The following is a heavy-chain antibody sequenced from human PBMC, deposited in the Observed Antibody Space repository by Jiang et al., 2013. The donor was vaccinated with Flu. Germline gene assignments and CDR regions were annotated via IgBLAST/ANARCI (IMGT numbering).Heavy chain of an antibody. CDR3: ARAIGIAVAGPHWYFDL. D-gene: IGHD6-19*01. V-gene: IGHV1-69*06. Sequence: EVKKPGSSVKVSCKASGGTFSSYAISWVRQAPGQGLEWMGGIIPIFGTANYAQKFQGRVTITADKSTSTAYMELSSLRSEDTAVYYCARAIGIAVAGPHWYFDLWGRGTLVTVSS. CDR2: IIPIFGTA. J-gene: IGHJ2*01. CDR1: GGTFSSYA.